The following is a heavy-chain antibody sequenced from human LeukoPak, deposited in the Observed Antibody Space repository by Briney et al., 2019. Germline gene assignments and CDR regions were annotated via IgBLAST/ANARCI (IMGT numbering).Heavy chain of an antibody. Sequence: GGSLRLSCAASGFTFSSSAMSWVRQAPGKGLEWVSAISNNGGYTYYADSVQGRFTISRDNSKSTLCLQMNSLRAEDTAVYYCARDLYYYDSSGYYQDYYYYGMDVWGQGTTVTVSS. J-gene: IGHJ6*02. CDR1: GFTFSSSA. CDR2: ISNNGGYT. V-gene: IGHV3-23*01. D-gene: IGHD3-22*01. CDR3: ARDLYYYDSSGYYQDYYYYGMDV.